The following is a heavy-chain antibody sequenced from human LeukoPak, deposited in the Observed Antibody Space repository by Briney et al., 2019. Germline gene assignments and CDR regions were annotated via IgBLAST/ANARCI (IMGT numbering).Heavy chain of an antibody. CDR3: ARGGSALPHDAFDI. Sequence: WASVKVSCKASGYTFTGYYMHWVRQAPGQGLEWMGWINPNSGGTNYAQKFQGRVTMTRDTSISTAYMELSRLRSDDTAVYYCARGGSALPHDAFDIWGQGTMVTVSS. V-gene: IGHV1-2*02. CDR2: INPNSGGT. CDR1: GYTFTGYY. J-gene: IGHJ3*02. D-gene: IGHD3-16*01.